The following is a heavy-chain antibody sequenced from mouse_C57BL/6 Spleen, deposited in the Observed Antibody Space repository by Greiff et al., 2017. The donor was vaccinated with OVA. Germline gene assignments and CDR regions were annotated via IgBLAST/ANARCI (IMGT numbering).Heavy chain of an antibody. CDR3: ARRGSSYGDYFDY. CDR2: IYPGSGNT. D-gene: IGHD1-1*01. CDR1: GYSFTSYY. V-gene: IGHV1-66*01. Sequence: VQLQQSGPELVKPGASVKISCKASGYSFTSYYIHWVKQRPGQGLEWIGWIYPGSGNTKYNEKFKGKATLTADTSSSTAYMQLSSLTSEDSAVYYCARRGSSYGDYFDYWGQGTTLTVSS. J-gene: IGHJ2*01.